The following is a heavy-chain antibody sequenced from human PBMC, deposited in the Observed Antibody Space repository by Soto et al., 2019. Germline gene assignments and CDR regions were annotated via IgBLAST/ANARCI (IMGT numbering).Heavy chain of an antibody. CDR3: AREGNLEYSSSSSGYYYYYYGMDV. CDR2: IDPSDSYT. V-gene: IGHV5-10-1*01. Sequence: GESLKIPCKGSGYSFTSYWISWVRQMPGKGLEWMGRIDPSDSYTNYSPSFQGHVTISADKSISTAYLQWSSLKASDTAMYYCAREGNLEYSSSSSGYYYYYYGMDVWGQGTTVTVSS. J-gene: IGHJ6*02. CDR1: GYSFTSYW. D-gene: IGHD6-6*01.